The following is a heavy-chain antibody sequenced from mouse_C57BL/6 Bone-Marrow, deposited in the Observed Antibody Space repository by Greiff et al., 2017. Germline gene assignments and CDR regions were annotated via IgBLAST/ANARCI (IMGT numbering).Heavy chain of an antibody. CDR3: ARHERYYDYEGYFDY. J-gene: IGHJ2*01. CDR1: GYIFTEYT. D-gene: IGHD2-4*01. V-gene: IGHV1-62-2*01. Sequence: QVQLQQSGAELVKPGASVKLSCKASGYIFTEYTIHWVKQRSGQGLEWIGWFYPGSGSIKYNERFKDKATLTADKSSNTVHMELSRLTSEDSAVYFCARHERYYDYEGYFDYWGQGTTLTVSS. CDR2: FYPGSGSI.